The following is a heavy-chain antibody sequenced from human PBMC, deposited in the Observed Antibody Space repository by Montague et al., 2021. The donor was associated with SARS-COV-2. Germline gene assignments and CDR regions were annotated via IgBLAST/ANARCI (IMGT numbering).Heavy chain of an antibody. Sequence: SETLSLTCAVSGGSISSSNWWSWVRQPPGKGLEWIREIYHSGSTNYNPXXKSRVTISVDKSKNQFSLKLSSVTAADTAVYYCASRGAGWFGSNPERFDYWGQGTLVTVSS. CDR2: IYHSGST. J-gene: IGHJ4*02. CDR3: ASRGAGWFGSNPERFDY. V-gene: IGHV4-4*02. CDR1: GGSISSSNW. D-gene: IGHD3-10*01.